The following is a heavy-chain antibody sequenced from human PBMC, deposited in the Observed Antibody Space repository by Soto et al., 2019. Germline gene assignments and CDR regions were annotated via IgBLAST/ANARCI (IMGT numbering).Heavy chain of an antibody. D-gene: IGHD3-10*01. CDR2: FYYSGST. CDR1: GGSISSYY. CDR3: ARTVRGVIPISIWASEGGFYYYMDV. Sequence: LSLTCTVSGGSISSYYWSWIRQPPGKGLESIGYFYYSGSTNYNPSLKSRVAISIDTSKNQFSLRLSSVTAADTAVYYCARTVRGVIPISIWASEGGFYYYMDVWGKGTTVTVSS. V-gene: IGHV4-59*08. J-gene: IGHJ6*03.